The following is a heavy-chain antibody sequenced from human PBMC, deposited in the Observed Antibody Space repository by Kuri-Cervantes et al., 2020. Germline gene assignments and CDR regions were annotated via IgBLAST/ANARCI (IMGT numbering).Heavy chain of an antibody. CDR2: IKQDGSEK. Sequence: ETLSLTCAASGFTFSSYWMSWARQAPGKGLEWVANIKQDGSEKYCVDSVKGRFTISRDNAKNSLYLQMNSLRAEDTAVYYCAKDPYYYDSSGYSNYWGQGTLVTVSS. V-gene: IGHV3-7*05. D-gene: IGHD3-22*01. J-gene: IGHJ4*02. CDR1: GFTFSSYW. CDR3: AKDPYYYDSSGYSNY.